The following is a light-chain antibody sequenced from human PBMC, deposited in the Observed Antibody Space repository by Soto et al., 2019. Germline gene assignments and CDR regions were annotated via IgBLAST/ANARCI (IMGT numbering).Light chain of an antibody. J-gene: IGKJ1*01. Sequence: DIQMTQSPSTLSASVGDRVTITCRASQYIHNYLAWYQQKPGEAPKLLIYKAANLESGVPSRFSGSGTGTEFTLTISSLQPDDFATYYCQQSNNYPWTFGQGTRVEI. V-gene: IGKV1-5*03. CDR3: QQSNNYPWT. CDR2: KAA. CDR1: QYIHNY.